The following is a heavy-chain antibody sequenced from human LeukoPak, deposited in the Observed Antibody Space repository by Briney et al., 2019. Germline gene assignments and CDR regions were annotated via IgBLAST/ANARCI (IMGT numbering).Heavy chain of an antibody. CDR3: AKDGSWIQLWLPNY. CDR2: ISGSGGST. D-gene: IGHD5-18*01. CDR1: GFTFSSYA. V-gene: IGHV3-23*01. Sequence: PGGPLRLSCAASGFTFSSYAMSWVRQAPGKGLEWVSAISGSGGSTYYADSVKGRFTISRDNSKNTLYLQMNSLGAEDTAVYYCAKDGSWIQLWLPNYWGQGTLVTVSS. J-gene: IGHJ4*02.